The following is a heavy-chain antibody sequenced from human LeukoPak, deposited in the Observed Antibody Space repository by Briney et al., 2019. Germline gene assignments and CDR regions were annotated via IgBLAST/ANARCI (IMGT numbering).Heavy chain of an antibody. J-gene: IGHJ4*02. V-gene: IGHV4-59*01. CDR1: GGSISSYY. D-gene: IGHD3-10*01. CDR3: ARLIGSGPFDY. Sequence: SETLSLTCTVSGGSISSYYWSWIRQPPGKGLEWIGYIYYTGSTDYNPSLKSRVTISLDTSKNQFSLNLSFVTAADTAVYYCARLIGSGPFDYWGQGTLVTVSS. CDR2: IYYTGST.